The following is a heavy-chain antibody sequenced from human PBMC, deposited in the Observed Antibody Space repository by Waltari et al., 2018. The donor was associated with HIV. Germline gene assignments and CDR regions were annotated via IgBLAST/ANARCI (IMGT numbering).Heavy chain of an antibody. CDR3: TREVKGGGYGDY. J-gene: IGHJ4*02. D-gene: IGHD5-18*01. CDR1: GGSISRGGYF. V-gene: IGHV4-30-4*08. Sequence: QVQLQESGPGLVKPSQTLSLTCTVSGGSISRGGYFWNWIRQPPGKGLEWIGYIYYSGSTLYSPSLKSRITISIDRSKNQISLNLNSVTAADTAMYYCTREVKGGGYGDYWGQGTLVTVSS. CDR2: IYYSGST.